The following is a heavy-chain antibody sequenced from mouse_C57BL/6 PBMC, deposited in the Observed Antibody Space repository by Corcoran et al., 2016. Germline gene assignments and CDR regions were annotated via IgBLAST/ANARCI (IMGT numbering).Heavy chain of an antibody. CDR3: ARTAQAGFAY. J-gene: IGHJ3*01. CDR2: IYPGSGNT. V-gene: IGHV1-76*01. D-gene: IGHD3-2*02. CDR1: GYTFTDYY. Sequence: QVQLKQSGAELVRPGASVKLSCKASGYTFTDYYINWVKQRPGQGLEWIARIYPGSGNTYYNEKFKGKATLTAEKSSSTAYMQLSILTSEDSAVYFCARTAQAGFAYWGQGTLVTVSA.